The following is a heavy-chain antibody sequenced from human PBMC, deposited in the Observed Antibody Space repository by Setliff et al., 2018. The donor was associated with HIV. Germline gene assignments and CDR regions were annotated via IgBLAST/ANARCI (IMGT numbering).Heavy chain of an antibody. Sequence: ASVKVSCKASGYTFTSYGISWVRQAPGQGLEWMGWISAYNGNTNYAQKLQGRVTMTTDTSTSTAYMELRSLRSDDTAVYYCARNTYYYDSSGSGGYYFDYWCQGTLVTVSS. V-gene: IGHV1-18*01. D-gene: IGHD3-22*01. CDR3: ARNTYYYDSSGSGGYYFDY. CDR2: ISAYNGNT. J-gene: IGHJ4*02. CDR1: GYTFTSYG.